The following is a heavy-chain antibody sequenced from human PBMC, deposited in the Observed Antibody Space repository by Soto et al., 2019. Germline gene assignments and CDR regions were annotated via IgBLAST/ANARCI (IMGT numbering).Heavy chain of an antibody. CDR2: ISYDGSHE. Sequence: QVQLVESGGGVVQPGRSLRLSCGASGFTFSNYGMHWVRQAPGKGLDWVAVISYDGSHEHYADSVKGRFTISRDNPKNTLYLQMNSLRVEDTAVYYCAMDRGRLAGVTYPDYWGQGTLVTVST. D-gene: IGHD4-4*01. V-gene: IGHV3-30*03. CDR3: AMDRGRLAGVTYPDY. J-gene: IGHJ4*02. CDR1: GFTFSNYG.